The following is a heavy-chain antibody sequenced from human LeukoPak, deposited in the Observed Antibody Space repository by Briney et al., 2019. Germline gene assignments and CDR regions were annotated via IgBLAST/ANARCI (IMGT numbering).Heavy chain of an antibody. D-gene: IGHD6-19*01. CDR3: ATGYTSGTRIDY. CDR1: GFTFSSYG. CDR2: ISYGGSNK. J-gene: IGHJ4*02. V-gene: IGHV3-30*03. Sequence: GGSLRLSCAASGFTFSSYGMHWVRQAPGKGLEWVAVISYGGSNKYYADSVKGRFTISRDNANNFLYLQVSSLRAEDTAVYYCATGYTSGTRIDYWGQGTLVSVSS.